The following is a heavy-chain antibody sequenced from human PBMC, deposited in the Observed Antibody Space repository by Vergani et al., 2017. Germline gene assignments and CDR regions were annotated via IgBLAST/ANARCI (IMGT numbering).Heavy chain of an antibody. CDR2: TSYDGNDK. V-gene: IGHV3-30-3*01. D-gene: IGHD4-11*01. CDR3: VRGYSSSSFPADY. Sequence: QVQLVESGGGVVQPGRSLRLSCAASGFILSNYAMHWVRQAPGEGLEWVALTSYDGNDKYYADSVKGRFTISRDNSKKTLYLQMNSLRLDDTAVYYCVRGYSSSSFPADYWGQGTLVTVSS. CDR1: GFILSNYA. J-gene: IGHJ4*02.